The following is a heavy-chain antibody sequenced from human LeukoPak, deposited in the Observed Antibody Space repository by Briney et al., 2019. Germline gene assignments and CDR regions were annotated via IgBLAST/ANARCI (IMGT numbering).Heavy chain of an antibody. CDR1: GYSISNGYY. Sequence: SETLSLTCTVSGYSISNGYYWGWVRQPAGKGLEWIGRGYTSGSTNYNPSLRSRVTISLDTSKNQFSLSLSSVTAADTAVYYCVRDSPVRYFDWCIDYWGQGTLVTVSS. CDR3: VRDSPVRYFDWCIDY. J-gene: IGHJ4*02. D-gene: IGHD3-9*01. CDR2: GYTSGST. V-gene: IGHV4-61*02.